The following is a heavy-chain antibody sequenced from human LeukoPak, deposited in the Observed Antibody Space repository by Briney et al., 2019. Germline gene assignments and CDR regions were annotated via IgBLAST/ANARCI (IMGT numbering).Heavy chain of an antibody. CDR2: ISSSGSTI. J-gene: IGHJ6*02. CDR1: GFTFSSYE. D-gene: IGHD6-13*01. V-gene: IGHV3-48*03. Sequence: GSLILSCAASGFTFSSYEMNWVRPAPGKGLEWVSYISSSGSTIYYVDSVKGRFTISRDNAKNSLYLQMNSLRAEDTAVYYCARVYSSTSGKGMDVWGQGTTVTVSS. CDR3: ARVYSSTSGKGMDV.